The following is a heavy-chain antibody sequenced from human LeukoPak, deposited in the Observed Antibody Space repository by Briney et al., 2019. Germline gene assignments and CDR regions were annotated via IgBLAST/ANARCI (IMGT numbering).Heavy chain of an antibody. J-gene: IGHJ4*02. V-gene: IGHV3-48*02. CDR2: ISSSDTI. Sequence: GGSLRLSCAASGLTFSSYGMNWVRQAPGKGLEWVSYISSSDTIYYADSVKGRFTISRNNAKNSLYLQMNSLRDEDTAVYYCAAGAFGGFDYWGQGTLVTVSS. CDR3: AAGAFGGFDY. CDR1: GLTFSSYG. D-gene: IGHD3-16*01.